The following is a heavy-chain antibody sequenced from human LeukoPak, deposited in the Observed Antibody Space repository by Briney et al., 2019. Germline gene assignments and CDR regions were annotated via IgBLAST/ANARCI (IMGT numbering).Heavy chain of an antibody. CDR1: GYSFTSYW. Sequence: GESLKISCKGSGYSFTSYWISWVRQMPGKGVEGMGRIDPSGSYTNYSPSFQGHVTISADKSISTAYLQWSSLKASDTAMYYCARALGAAGFPDAFGIWGQGTMVTVSS. CDR3: ARALGAAGFPDAFGI. V-gene: IGHV5-10-1*01. CDR2: IDPSGSYT. J-gene: IGHJ3*02. D-gene: IGHD6-13*01.